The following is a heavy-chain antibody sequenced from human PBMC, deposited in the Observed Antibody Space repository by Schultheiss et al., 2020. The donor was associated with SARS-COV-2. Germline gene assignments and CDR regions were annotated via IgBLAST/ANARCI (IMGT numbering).Heavy chain of an antibody. D-gene: IGHD4-11*01. CDR3: AKDPRYSNYGYYYYYMDV. Sequence: GGSLRLSCAASGFAFSSYALHWVRRAPGKGLEWVSRINSDGSSTSYADSVKGRFTISRDNAKNTLYLQMNSLRAEDTAVYYCAKDPRYSNYGYYYYYMDVWGKGTTVTVSS. CDR2: INSDGSST. J-gene: IGHJ6*03. V-gene: IGHV3-74*01. CDR1: GFAFSSYA.